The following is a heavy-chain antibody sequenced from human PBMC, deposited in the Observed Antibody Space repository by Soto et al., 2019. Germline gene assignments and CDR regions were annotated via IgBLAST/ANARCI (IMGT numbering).Heavy chain of an antibody. Sequence: QSGGSLRLSCAASGFTFSSYGMSWVRQAPGKGLEWVANIRQDGSGTYYVDSVKGRFTISRDNSKNTLYLQMNSLRAEDTAVYYCARDCGYVDTAIYYFYYGMDVWGQGTTVTVSS. CDR1: GFTFSSYG. CDR3: ARDCGYVDTAIYYFYYGMDV. J-gene: IGHJ6*02. CDR2: IRQDGSGT. D-gene: IGHD5-18*01. V-gene: IGHV3-7*01.